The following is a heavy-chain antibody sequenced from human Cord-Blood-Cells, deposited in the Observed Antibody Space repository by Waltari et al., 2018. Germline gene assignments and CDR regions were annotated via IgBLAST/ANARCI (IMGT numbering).Heavy chain of an antibody. CDR1: GGSISSYY. V-gene: IGHV4-4*07. J-gene: IGHJ6*03. D-gene: IGHD3-9*01. CDR2: IYTSGST. CDR3: ARAQGILTGYYRPHYYYYMDV. Sequence: QVQLQESGPGLVKPSETLSLTCTFSGGSISSYYWSWIRQPAGKGLEWIGRIYTSGSTNDNPSLKSRVTMSVDTSKNQFSLKLSSVTAADTAVYYCARAQGILTGYYRPHYYYYMDVWGKGTTVTVSS.